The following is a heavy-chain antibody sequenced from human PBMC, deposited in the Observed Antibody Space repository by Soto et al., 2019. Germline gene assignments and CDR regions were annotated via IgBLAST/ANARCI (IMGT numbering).Heavy chain of an antibody. V-gene: IGHV3-30-3*01. CDR2: ISYEGSNK. CDR1: GFTISSYA. J-gene: IGHJ6*02. CDR3: ARDSYLAARGYYYYYAMDV. Sequence: GGSLRLSCAASGFTISSYAMHWVRQAPDKGLEWVAVISYEGSNKYYADSVKGRFTISRDNSKTTLYLQMNSLRAEDTAVYYCARDSYLAARGYYYYYAMDVWGQGTTVTVSS. D-gene: IGHD6-6*01.